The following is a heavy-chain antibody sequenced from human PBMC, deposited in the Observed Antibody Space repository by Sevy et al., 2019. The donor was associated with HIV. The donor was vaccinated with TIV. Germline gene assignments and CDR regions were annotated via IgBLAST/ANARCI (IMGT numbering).Heavy chain of an antibody. D-gene: IGHD3-22*01. J-gene: IGHJ4*02. CDR1: GFTFTNYA. CDR3: ARKYDSSGYFDC. Sequence: GGSLRLPCAASGFTFTNYAMNWVRQAPGKGLEWVSGISGSGGSGYKAHYADSVKGRLTISRDDSKNSLYLQMNSLRAEDTALYYCARKYDSSGYFDCWGQGTLVTVSS. V-gene: IGHV3-23*01. CDR2: ISGSGGSGYKA.